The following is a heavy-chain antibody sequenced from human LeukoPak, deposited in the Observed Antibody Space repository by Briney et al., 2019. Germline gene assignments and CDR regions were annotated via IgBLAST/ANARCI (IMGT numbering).Heavy chain of an antibody. V-gene: IGHV3-43D*03. CDR2: ISWDGGST. CDR3: AKDGSSSGYYLVY. CDR1: GFTFDDYA. J-gene: IGHJ4*02. Sequence: GGSLRLSCAASGFTFDDYAMHWVRQAPGKGLEWVSLISWDGGSTYYADSVKGRFTISRDNSKNSLYLQMNSLRAEDTALYYCAKDGSSSGYYLVYWGQGTLVTVSS. D-gene: IGHD3-22*01.